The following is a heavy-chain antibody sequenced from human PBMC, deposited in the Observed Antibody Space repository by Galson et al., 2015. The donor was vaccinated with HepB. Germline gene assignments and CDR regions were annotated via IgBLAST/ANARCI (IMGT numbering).Heavy chain of an antibody. V-gene: IGHV3-23*01. D-gene: IGHD3-3*01. J-gene: IGHJ4*02. CDR3: AKDGDDFWSYYYGLGFDH. CDR1: GFTFNNYA. Sequence: SLRLSCAASGFTFNNYAMSWVRQAPGKGLEWVSAISGSDGSTYYADSVKGRFTISRDNSKNTLYLQMNGLRAEDTAVYYCAKDGDDFWSYYYGLGFDHWGQGTLVTVSS. CDR2: ISGSDGST.